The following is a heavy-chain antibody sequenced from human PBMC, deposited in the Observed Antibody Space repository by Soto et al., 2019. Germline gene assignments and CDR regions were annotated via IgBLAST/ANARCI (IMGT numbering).Heavy chain of an antibody. V-gene: IGHV3-53*01. J-gene: IGHJ4*02. CDR2: IYSGGST. D-gene: IGHD1-1*01. Sequence: AGGSLRLSCAASGFTVSSNYMSWVRQAPGKGLEWVSVIYSGGSTYYADSVKGRFTISRDNSKNTLYLQMNSLRAEDTAVYYCARDLPGTTYWNWGAFDYWGQGTLVTVSS. CDR3: ARDLPGTTYWNWGAFDY. CDR1: GFTVSSNY.